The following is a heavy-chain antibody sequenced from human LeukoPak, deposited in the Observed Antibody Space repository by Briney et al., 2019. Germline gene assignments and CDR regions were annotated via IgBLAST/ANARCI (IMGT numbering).Heavy chain of an antibody. Sequence: PGGSLRLSCAASGFTFSGYGMHWVRQAPGKGLEWVAVISFDGSNKYYADSVKGRFTISRDNSKNTLYLQMNSLRAEDTAVYYCAKDGTDYSNFEAIYYFDYWGQGTLVTVSS. J-gene: IGHJ4*02. D-gene: IGHD4-11*01. V-gene: IGHV3-30*18. CDR3: AKDGTDYSNFEAIYYFDY. CDR2: ISFDGSNK. CDR1: GFTFSGYG.